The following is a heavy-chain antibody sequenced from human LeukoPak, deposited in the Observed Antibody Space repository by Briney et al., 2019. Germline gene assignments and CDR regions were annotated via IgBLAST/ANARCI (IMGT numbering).Heavy chain of an antibody. D-gene: IGHD6-13*01. CDR1: GFTVSSNY. CDR3: ARGRIADNYYYGMDV. CDR2: IYSGGST. Sequence: GGSLRLSCAASGFTVSSNYMSWVRQAPGKGLEWVSVIYSGGSTYYADSVKGRFTTSRDNSKNTVYLQMNSLRAEDTAVYYCARGRIADNYYYGMDVWGQGTTVTVSS. J-gene: IGHJ6*02. V-gene: IGHV3-53*01.